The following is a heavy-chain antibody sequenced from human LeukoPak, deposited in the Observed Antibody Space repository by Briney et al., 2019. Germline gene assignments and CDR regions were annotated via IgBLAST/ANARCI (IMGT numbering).Heavy chain of an antibody. Sequence: PGGSLRLSYAASGFTFSSYGMHWVRQAPGKGLEWVAFIRYDGSNKYYADSVKGRFTISRDNSKNTLYLQMNSLRAEDTAVYYCAKIFLGYCSSTSCSDYWGQGTLVTVSS. V-gene: IGHV3-30*02. D-gene: IGHD2-2*01. CDR3: AKIFLGYCSSTSCSDY. CDR2: IRYDGSNK. CDR1: GFTFSSYG. J-gene: IGHJ4*02.